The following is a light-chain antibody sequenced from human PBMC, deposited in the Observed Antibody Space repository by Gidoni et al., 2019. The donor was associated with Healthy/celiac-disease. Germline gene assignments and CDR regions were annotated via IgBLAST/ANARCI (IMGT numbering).Light chain of an antibody. CDR3: QQYYSYPLT. V-gene: IGKV1-8*01. J-gene: IGKJ4*01. CDR2: AAS. Sequence: AIRMTKSPSSFSASTGDRVTITCRASQCISSYLAWYQQKPGKAPKLLIYAASTLQSGVPSRFSGSGSGTDFTLTISCLQSEDFATYYCQQYYSYPLTFGGGTKVEIK. CDR1: QCISSY.